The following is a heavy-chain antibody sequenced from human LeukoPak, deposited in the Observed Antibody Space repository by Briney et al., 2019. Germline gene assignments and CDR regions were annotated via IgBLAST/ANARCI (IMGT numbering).Heavy chain of an antibody. CDR3: AKGFGGSSGWFYFDY. V-gene: IGHV3-30*18. Sequence: GGSLRLSCAASGFSFSSYGMHWVRQAPGKGLEWVAVISYDGSNKYYADSVKGRFTISRDNSKNTLYLQMNSLRAEDTAVYYCAKGFGGSSGWFYFDYWGQGTLVTVSS. CDR2: ISYDGSNK. J-gene: IGHJ4*02. CDR1: GFSFSSYG. D-gene: IGHD6-19*01.